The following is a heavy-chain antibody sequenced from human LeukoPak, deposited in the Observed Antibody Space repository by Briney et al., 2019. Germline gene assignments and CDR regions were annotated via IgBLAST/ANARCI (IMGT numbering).Heavy chain of an antibody. D-gene: IGHD3-22*01. J-gene: IGHJ1*01. CDR2: ISGSGGST. CDR1: GFTFSSYA. CDR3: AKELYYYDSSGYSTEYFQH. Sequence: GGSLRLSCAASGFTFSSYAMSWVRQAPGKGLEWVSAISGSGGSTYYADSVKGRFTISRDNSKNTLYLQMNSLRAEDTAVYYCAKELYYYDSSGYSTEYFQHWGQGTLVTVSS. V-gene: IGHV3-23*01.